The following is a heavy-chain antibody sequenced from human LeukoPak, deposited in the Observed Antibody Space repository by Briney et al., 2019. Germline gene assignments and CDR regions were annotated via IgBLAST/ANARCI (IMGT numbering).Heavy chain of an antibody. CDR1: GRMFITYS. Sequence: GGSLRLSCAASGRMFITYSMHWVRQAPGKGLEWLSMISADESDSTYTDSVKGRFTTSRDNSKHTLYLQMTSLTPEDTALYSCVSQDGHTFLAAFDIWGQGTMLIVSS. V-gene: IGHV3-30*04. J-gene: IGHJ3*02. CDR2: ISADESDS. D-gene: IGHD5-24*01. CDR3: VSQDGHTFLAAFDI.